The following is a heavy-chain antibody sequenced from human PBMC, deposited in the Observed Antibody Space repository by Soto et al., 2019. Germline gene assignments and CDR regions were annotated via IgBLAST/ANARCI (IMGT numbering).Heavy chain of an antibody. V-gene: IGHV3-64*01. CDR2: ISSNGGST. D-gene: IGHD2-2*01. CDR3: ARVVPAALIVSYMDV. J-gene: IGHJ6*03. Sequence: EVQLVESGGGLVQPGGSLRLSCAASGFTFSSYAMHWVRQAPGKGLEYVSAISSNGGSTYYANSVKGRFTISRDNSKNTLYLQMGSLRAEDMAVYYCARVVPAALIVSYMDVWGKGTTVTVSS. CDR1: GFTFSSYA.